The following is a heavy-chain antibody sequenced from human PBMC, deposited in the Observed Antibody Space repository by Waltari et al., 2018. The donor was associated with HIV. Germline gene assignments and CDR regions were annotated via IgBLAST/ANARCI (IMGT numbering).Heavy chain of an antibody. D-gene: IGHD5-18*01. V-gene: IGHV3-49*03. CDR1: GFTFGDYA. CDR3: SRSRGYSYGYADY. CDR2: IRSKTYGGTT. J-gene: IGHJ4*02. Sequence: EVQLVESGGGLVQSGRSLSLSCTASGFTFGDYAMSWFRQAPGKGLEWVGFIRSKTYGGTTEYAASVKDRFTISRDDSKSIAYLQMNSLKTEDTAVYYCSRSRGYSYGYADYWGQGTLVTVSS.